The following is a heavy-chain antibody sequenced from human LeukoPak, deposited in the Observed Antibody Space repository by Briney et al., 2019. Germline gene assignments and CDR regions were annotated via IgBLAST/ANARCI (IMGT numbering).Heavy chain of an antibody. J-gene: IGHJ4*02. V-gene: IGHV3-64*01. Sequence: GGSLRLSCAASGFTFSSYAMHWVRQAPGKGLEYVSAFSSNGGSTYYANSVKGRFTISRDNSKNTLYLQMGSLRAEDMAVYYCARESMDSSSSPGGNFDYWGQGTLVTVSS. D-gene: IGHD6-13*01. CDR2: FSSNGGST. CDR1: GFTFSSYA. CDR3: ARESMDSSSSPGGNFDY.